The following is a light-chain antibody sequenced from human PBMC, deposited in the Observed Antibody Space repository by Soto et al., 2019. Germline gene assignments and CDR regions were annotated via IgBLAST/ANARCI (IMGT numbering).Light chain of an antibody. J-gene: IGKJ2*01. V-gene: IGKV4-1*01. Sequence: DIVMTQSPDSLAVSLGERATINCKSSQNILYSSNNKNDLAWYQQRPGQPPKLLIYWASTRQSGVPDRFRGSGSGKDFNLTLSSLQAEDVAVYYRQQYYSYLFYTFGQGTKLEIK. CDR1: QNILYSSNNKND. CDR3: QQYYSYLFYT. CDR2: WAS.